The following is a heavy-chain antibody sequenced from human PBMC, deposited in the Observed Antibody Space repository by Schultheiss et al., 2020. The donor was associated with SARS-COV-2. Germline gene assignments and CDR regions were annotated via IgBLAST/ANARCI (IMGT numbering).Heavy chain of an antibody. CDR3: ARGGSLDY. D-gene: IGHD1-26*01. V-gene: IGHV5-51*01. CDR1: GFSFTTSFW. Sequence: GESLKISCKGYGFSFTTSFWIGWVRQMPGKGLDWMGIIYPSDSDTRYSPSFQGQVTISADKSISTAYLQWSSLKASDTAMYYCARGGSLDYWGQGTLVTVSS. CDR2: IYPSDSDT. J-gene: IGHJ4*02.